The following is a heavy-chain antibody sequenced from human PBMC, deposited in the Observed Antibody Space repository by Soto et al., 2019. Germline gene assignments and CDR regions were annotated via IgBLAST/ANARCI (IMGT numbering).Heavy chain of an antibody. CDR1: GYTFTSYG. D-gene: IGHD4-17*01. J-gene: IGHJ5*02. Sequence: GPEVKMPGASLKVSCKASGYTFTSYGITWVRQAPGQGLEWMGWINGYNGHTKYAQKLQGRVTMTTDTSTSTAFMELRSLRSDDTAVYYCARYFVNDYGDPGWLDPWCQGTLVTVSS. CDR2: INGYNGHT. CDR3: ARYFVNDYGDPGWLDP. V-gene: IGHV1-18*01.